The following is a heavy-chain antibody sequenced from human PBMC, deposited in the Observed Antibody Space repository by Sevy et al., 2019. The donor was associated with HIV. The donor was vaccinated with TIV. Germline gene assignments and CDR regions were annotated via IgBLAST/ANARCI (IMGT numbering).Heavy chain of an antibody. V-gene: IGHV4-4*07. CDR1: GGSISSYY. D-gene: IGHD3-22*01. J-gene: IGHJ5*02. CDR2: IYTSGST. Sequence: SETLSLTCTVSGGSISSYYWSWIRQPAGKGLEWIGRIYTSGSTNYNPSLKSRVPMSVDTSKNQFSLKLSSVTAADTAVYYCARDLRDSSGYQAYWFDPWGQGTLVTVSS. CDR3: ARDLRDSSGYQAYWFDP.